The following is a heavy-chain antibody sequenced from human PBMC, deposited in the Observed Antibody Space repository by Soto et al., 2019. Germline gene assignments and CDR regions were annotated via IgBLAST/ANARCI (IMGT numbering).Heavy chain of an antibody. CDR3: ASVKAWKFDY. CDR2: IYYSGST. J-gene: IGHJ4*02. CDR1: GGSISSYY. V-gene: IGHV4-59*01. Sequence: QVQLQESGPGLVKPSETLSLTCTVSGGSISSYYWSWIRQPPGKGLEWIGYIYYSGSTNYNPSLKSRVALSVDPSKNQFSLKLSSVTAADTAVYYCASVKAWKFDYWGQGTLVTVSS. D-gene: IGHD1-1*01.